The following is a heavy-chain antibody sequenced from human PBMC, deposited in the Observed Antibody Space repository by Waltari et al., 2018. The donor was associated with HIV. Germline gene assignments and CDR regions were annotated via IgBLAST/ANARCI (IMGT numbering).Heavy chain of an antibody. CDR3: ATDRRGAFEI. CDR1: GFTFSYAW. Sequence: EVQLVESGGGLIKPGGSLRLSCAASGFTFSYAWMSWVRQARGKGFEWVGRIKTNTDGETTNYAAPVKGRFTNSSDDSKNTLYLQMNNLKTEDTAVYYCATDRRGAFEIWGQGTMVTVSS. CDR2: IKTNTDGETT. J-gene: IGHJ3*02. V-gene: IGHV3-15*01.